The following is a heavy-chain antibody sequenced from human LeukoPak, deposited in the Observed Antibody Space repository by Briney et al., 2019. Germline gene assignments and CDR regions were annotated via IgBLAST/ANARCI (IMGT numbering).Heavy chain of an antibody. CDR2: IWYDGSNK. J-gene: IGHJ4*02. CDR1: GFTFSSYG. Sequence: GRSLRLSCAASGFTFSSYGMHWVRQAPGKGLEWVAVIWYDGSNKYYADSVKGRFTISRDNSKNTLYLQMNSLRAEDTAVYYFGRRGGGNLPIDYWGEGTLVSVSS. D-gene: IGHD4-23*01. CDR3: GRRGGGNLPIDY. V-gene: IGHV3-33*01.